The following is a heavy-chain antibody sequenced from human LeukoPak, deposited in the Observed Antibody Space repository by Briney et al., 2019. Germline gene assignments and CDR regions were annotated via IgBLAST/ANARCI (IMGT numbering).Heavy chain of an antibody. CDR1: GFTFSRYA. V-gene: IGHV3-23*01. CDR2: ISGSGGST. D-gene: IGHD3-10*01. Sequence: GGSLRLSCAASGFTFSRYAMSWVRQAPGEGLEGVSAISGSGGSTYYADSVKGRFTISRDNSKNTLYLQMNSLRAEDTAVYYCAKDTHYYGSGRQYYMDVWGKGTTVTVSS. J-gene: IGHJ6*03. CDR3: AKDTHYYGSGRQYYMDV.